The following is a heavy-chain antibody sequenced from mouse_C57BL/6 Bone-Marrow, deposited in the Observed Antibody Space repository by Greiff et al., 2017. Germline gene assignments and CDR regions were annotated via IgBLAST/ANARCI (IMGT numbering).Heavy chain of an antibody. J-gene: IGHJ2*01. CDR3: ARTYGNYPYYFDY. V-gene: IGHV5-17*01. D-gene: IGHD2-10*02. CDR2: ISSGSSTI. Sequence: EVKLMESGGGLVKPGGSLKLSCAASGFTFSDYGMHWVRQAPEKGLEWVAYISSGSSTIYYADTVKGRFTISRDNAKNTLFLQMTSLRSEDTAMYYCARTYGNYPYYFDYWGQGTTLTVSS. CDR1: GFTFSDYG.